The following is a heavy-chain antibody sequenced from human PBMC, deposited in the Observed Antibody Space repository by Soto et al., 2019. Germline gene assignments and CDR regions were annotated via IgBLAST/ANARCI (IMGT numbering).Heavy chain of an antibody. CDR2: IKGKANSYAT. J-gene: IGHJ5*02. Sequence: EVQLVESGGGLVQPGGSLRLSCGASGFTFSSHGIHWVRQASGKGLEWIGRIKGKANSYATEYAASLKGRFTISRDDSENTAYLQMNRLKSEDTAIYYCTRHATYYDSGRYIGDWFDLWGQGTLVTVSS. CDR3: TRHATYYDSGRYIGDWFDL. V-gene: IGHV3-73*01. D-gene: IGHD3-22*01. CDR1: GFTFSSHG.